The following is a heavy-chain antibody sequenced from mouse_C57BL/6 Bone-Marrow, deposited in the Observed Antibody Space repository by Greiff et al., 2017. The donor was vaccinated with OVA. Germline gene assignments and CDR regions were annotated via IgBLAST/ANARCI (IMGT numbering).Heavy chain of an antibody. V-gene: IGHV5-17*01. CDR3: ANYGSSVGAMDY. CDR1: GFNFSDYG. D-gene: IGHD1-1*01. CDR2: ISSGSSTI. J-gene: IGHJ4*01. Sequence: EVKVVESGGGLVKPGGSLKLSCAASGFNFSDYGMHWVRQAPEKGLEWVAYISSGSSTIYYADTVKGRFTISRDNAKNTLFLQMTSLRSEDTAMYYCANYGSSVGAMDYWGQGTSVTVSS.